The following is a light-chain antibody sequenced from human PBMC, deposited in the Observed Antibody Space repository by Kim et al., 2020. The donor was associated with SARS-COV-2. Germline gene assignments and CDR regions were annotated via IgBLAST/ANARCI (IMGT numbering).Light chain of an antibody. V-gene: IGKV3-15*01. J-gene: IGKJ2*01. Sequence: LSGSPGEIATLSCRASQSVNNNLAWYQQKPGQAPRLLIHGAFTRATGIPARFSGSGSGTEFTLTISSLQSEDFAVYYCQQYYIWYTFGQGTKLEI. CDR1: QSVNNN. CDR2: GAF. CDR3: QQYYIWYT.